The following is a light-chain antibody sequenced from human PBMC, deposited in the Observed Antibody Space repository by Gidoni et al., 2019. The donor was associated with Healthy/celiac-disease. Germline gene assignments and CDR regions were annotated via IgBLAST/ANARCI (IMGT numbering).Light chain of an antibody. Sequence: QIVLTQPPSVSGAPGQRVTISCTGSSSNIGAGYDVPWYQQLPGTAPKLLIYGNSNRPSGVPDRFSGSKSGTSASLAITGLQAEDEADYYCQSYDSSLSGSVFGGGTKLTVL. V-gene: IGLV1-40*01. CDR2: GNS. J-gene: IGLJ2*01. CDR3: QSYDSSLSGSV. CDR1: SSNIGAGYD.